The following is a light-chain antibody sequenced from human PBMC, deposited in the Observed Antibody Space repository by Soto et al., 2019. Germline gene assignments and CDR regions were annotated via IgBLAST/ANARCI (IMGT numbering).Light chain of an antibody. CDR1: QSISSY. V-gene: IGKV1-39*01. Sequence: DIQMTQSPSSLSASVGDRVTITCRASQSISSYLNWYQHKPGKAPKLLIYAASSLQSGVPSRFSGSGSGTDFTLTISSLQPEDFATYYCQQANSFPLTFGGGTKVEI. J-gene: IGKJ4*01. CDR3: QQANSFPLT. CDR2: AAS.